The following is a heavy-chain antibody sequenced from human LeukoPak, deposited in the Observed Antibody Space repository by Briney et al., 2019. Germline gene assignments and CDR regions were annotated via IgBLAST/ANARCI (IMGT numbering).Heavy chain of an antibody. CDR2: ISYDGSDE. CDR3: AKQRSGGSGWCMDY. CDR1: GFTFSSYG. Sequence: GGSLRLSCAASGFTFSSYGMHLVRQAPGKGLEWVAVISYDGSDEYYADSVKGRFTISRDDSKNTMYLQMNSLRVGDTAVYYCAKQRSGGSGWCMDYWGQGTLVTVSS. D-gene: IGHD6-19*01. J-gene: IGHJ4*02. V-gene: IGHV3-30*18.